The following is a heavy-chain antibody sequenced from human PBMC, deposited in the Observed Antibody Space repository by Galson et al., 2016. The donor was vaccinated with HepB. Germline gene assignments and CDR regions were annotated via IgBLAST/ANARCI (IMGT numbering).Heavy chain of an antibody. CDR3: AREPVRFDDLLTGPPKNPDY. D-gene: IGHD3-9*01. J-gene: IGHJ4*02. CDR2: ISSSGTTI. V-gene: IGHV3-48*03. CDR1: GFTFSRYD. Sequence: SLRLSCAASGFTFSRYDMNWVRQAPGKGLEWVSYISSSGTTIYYADSVKGRFTISRGNAKNSLYLQMNSLRAEDTAVYYCAREPVRFDDLLTGPPKNPDYWGQGTLVTVSS.